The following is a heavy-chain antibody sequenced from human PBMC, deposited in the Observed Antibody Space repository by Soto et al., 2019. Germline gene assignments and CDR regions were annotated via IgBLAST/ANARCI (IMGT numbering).Heavy chain of an antibody. V-gene: IGHV3-21*01. J-gene: IGHJ5*02. CDR1: GFSFSSYS. Sequence: EVQLVESGGGLVKPGGSLRLSCAASGFSFSSYSMNWVRQAPGKGLEWVSSISISASHINYADSVKGRFTISRDNAKKSLYLQMNSLRAEDTAVYYCARGYTGYCSGGTCYWFDPWGQGTLVTVSS. CDR3: ARGYTGYCSGGTCYWFDP. CDR2: ISISASHI. D-gene: IGHD2-15*01.